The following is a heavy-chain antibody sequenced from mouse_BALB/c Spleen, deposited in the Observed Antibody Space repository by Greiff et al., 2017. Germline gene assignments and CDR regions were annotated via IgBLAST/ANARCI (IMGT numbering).Heavy chain of an antibody. D-gene: IGHD1-1*01. CDR2: ISYDGSN. J-gene: IGHJ4*01. Sequence: VQLQQSGPGLVKPSQSLSLTCSVTGYSITSGYYWNWIRQFPGNKLEWMGYISYDGSNNYNPSLKNRISITRDTSKNQFFLKLNSVTTEDTATYYCAREGYYGSSWASHAMDYWGQGTSVTVSS. CDR1: GYSITSGYY. CDR3: AREGYYGSSWASHAMDY. V-gene: IGHV3-6*02.